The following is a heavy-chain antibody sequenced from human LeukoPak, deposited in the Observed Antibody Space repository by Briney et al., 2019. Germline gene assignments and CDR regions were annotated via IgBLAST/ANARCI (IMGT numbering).Heavy chain of an antibody. CDR2: INPKTGGP. V-gene: IGHV1-2*02. D-gene: IGHD2-8*01. CDR3: ARNQMAKNWFDP. CDR1: GYTFIDYY. Sequence: ASVKVSCKASGYTFIDYYIHWVRQAPGQGLEWMGWINPKTGGPKYAQKFQGRLTMTRDTSINTVYMELTRLTSDDTAVYYCARNQMAKNWFDPWGRGTLITVP. J-gene: IGHJ5*02.